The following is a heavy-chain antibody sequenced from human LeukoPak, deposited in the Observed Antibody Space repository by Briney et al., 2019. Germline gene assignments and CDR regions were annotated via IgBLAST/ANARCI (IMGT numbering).Heavy chain of an antibody. J-gene: IGHJ6*03. CDR1: GGSISSYY. CDR2: IYYSGST. CDR3: ARDKDHYYMDV. V-gene: IGHV4-59*01. Sequence: SEILSLTCTVSGGSISSYYWSWIRQSPGKGLEWIGYIYYSGSTNYNPSLKSRVTISVDTSKSHFSLKLSSVTAADTAVYYCARDKDHYYMDVWGKGTTVTVSS.